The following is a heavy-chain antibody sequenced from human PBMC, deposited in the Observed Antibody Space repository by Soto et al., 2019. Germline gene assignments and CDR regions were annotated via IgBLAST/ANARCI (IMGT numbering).Heavy chain of an antibody. CDR3: AKSWGGAIYYYYYAMDV. V-gene: IGHV1-69*06. Sequence: QVQVVQSGAEVKRPGSSVNVSCKASGGYFNNRQTLNSYPISWVRQAPGQGLEWMGGIIPLFGTTNYAQRFQGRATITADKSTSTTYLELNTVSSDDTAVSYCAKSWGGAIYYYYYAMDVWGQGTTVTVSS. CDR2: IIPLFGTT. J-gene: IGHJ6*02. D-gene: IGHD3-16*01. CDR1: GGYFNNRQTLNSYP.